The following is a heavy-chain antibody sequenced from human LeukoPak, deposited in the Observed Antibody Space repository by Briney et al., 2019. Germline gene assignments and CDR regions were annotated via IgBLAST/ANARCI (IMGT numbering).Heavy chain of an antibody. J-gene: IGHJ2*01. CDR1: GFTFSSYG. D-gene: IGHD3-10*01. CDR3: ASSMVRGLRAFGSWYFDL. V-gene: IGHV3-23*01. Sequence: GGSLRLSCAASGFTFSSYGMSWVRQAPGKGLEWVSAISGSGGSTYYADSVKGRFTISRDNSKNTLYLQMNSLRAEDTAVYYRASSMVRGLRAFGSWYFDLWGRGTLVTVSS. CDR2: ISGSGGST.